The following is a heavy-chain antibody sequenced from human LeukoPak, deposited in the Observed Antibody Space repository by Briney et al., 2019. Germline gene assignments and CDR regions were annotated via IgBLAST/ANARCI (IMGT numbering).Heavy chain of an antibody. V-gene: IGHV3-23*01. CDR3: AKDYYYDSSGYYYRGVCFDY. Sequence: GGSLRLSCAASGFTFSSYAMSWVRQAPGKGLEWVSAISGSGGSTYYADSVKGRFTISRDNSKNTLYLQMNSLRAEDTAVYYCAKDYYYDSSGYYYRGVCFDYWGQGTLVTVSS. D-gene: IGHD3-22*01. CDR2: ISGSGGST. CDR1: GFTFSSYA. J-gene: IGHJ4*02.